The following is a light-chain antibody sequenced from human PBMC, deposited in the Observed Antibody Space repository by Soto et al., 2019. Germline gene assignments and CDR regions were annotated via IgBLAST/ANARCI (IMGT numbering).Light chain of an antibody. J-gene: IGKJ1*01. CDR2: KSS. Sequence: DTQLTQTPSYLSASVGDSVTIISRASQGISSYLAWYQQKPGNPPNLLIYKSSSLGSGVPSRFSGSGYGTESTLTISILHPDDFASYYCQQYNSYSWTFGQGTKVDI. V-gene: IGKV1-5*03. CDR3: QQYNSYSWT. CDR1: QGISSY.